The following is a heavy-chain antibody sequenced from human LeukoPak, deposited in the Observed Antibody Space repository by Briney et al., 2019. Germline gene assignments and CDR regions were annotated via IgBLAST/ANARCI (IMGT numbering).Heavy chain of an antibody. J-gene: IGHJ5*02. CDR1: GFTFSSYP. CDR2: ISHDGTNS. V-gene: IGHV3-30-3*01. CDR3: ARGVVVVVAATSDWFDP. D-gene: IGHD2-15*01. Sequence: GGSLRLSCAASGFTFSSYPIHWVRQAPGKGLDWVTVISHDGTNSYYADSVKGRFTISRDNSKNSLYLQMNSLRAEDTAVYYCARGVVVVVAATSDWFDPWGQGTLVTVSS.